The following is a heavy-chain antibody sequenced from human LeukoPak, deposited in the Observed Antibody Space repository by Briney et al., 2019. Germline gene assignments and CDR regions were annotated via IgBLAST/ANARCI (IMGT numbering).Heavy chain of an antibody. V-gene: IGHV3-13*01. CDR1: GFTFSSYD. CDR2: IGSAGDT. CDR3: ARVLPKYFDFLTRFYYYYGMDV. J-gene: IGHJ6*02. Sequence: GGSLRLSCAASGFTFSSYDMHWVRQATGKGLEWVSGIGSAGDTYYPDSVKGRFTISRDNAKNSLYLQMNSLRAGDTAVYYCARVLPKYFDFLTRFYYYYGMDVWGQGTTVTVSS. D-gene: IGHD3-9*01.